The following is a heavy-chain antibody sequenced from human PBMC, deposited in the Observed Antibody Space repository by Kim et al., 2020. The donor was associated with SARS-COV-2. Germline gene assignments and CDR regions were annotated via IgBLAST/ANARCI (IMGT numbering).Heavy chain of an antibody. Sequence: GGSLRLSCAASEFTFNNYWMRWVRQAPGKGLECVATVNQDGTDKYYVDSVKGRFTISRDNPKNSLFLQMNSLRVDDTAMYYCATLTRGSGVDVWGRGTTV. CDR1: EFTFNNYW. V-gene: IGHV3-7*03. CDR3: ATLTRGSGVDV. D-gene: IGHD1-1*01. CDR2: VNQDGTDK. J-gene: IGHJ6*02.